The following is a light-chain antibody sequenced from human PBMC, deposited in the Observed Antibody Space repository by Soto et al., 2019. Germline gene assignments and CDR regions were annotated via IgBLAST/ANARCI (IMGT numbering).Light chain of an antibody. J-gene: IGKJ2*01. V-gene: IGKV1-5*03. CDR1: QSLSGW. CDR2: KTS. Sequence: DIQMTQSPSTLSASVGDRVTITCRASQSLSGWLAWYQQIPGKAPKLLIYKTSTVETGVPSRFSGSGCGTEFPLTSSSLQPEDFANYYCQQYYNLHTFGQGTKLEIK. CDR3: QQYYNLHT.